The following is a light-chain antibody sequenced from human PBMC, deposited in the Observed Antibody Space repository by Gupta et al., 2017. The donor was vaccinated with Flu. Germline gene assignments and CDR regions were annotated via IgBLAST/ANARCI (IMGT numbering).Light chain of an antibody. CDR2: CAS. CDR1: QSVSANW. Sequence: TLSLSPGDGATLSCRARQSVSANWLVWYHQQPPQAPTLLLHCASTRAPGIPARFIGSGSCTAFTPPINSLEPAESVMYYCHQHDVSPPWTFGQGTKVEIK. V-gene: IGKV3-20*01. J-gene: IGKJ1*01. CDR3: HQHDVSPPWT.